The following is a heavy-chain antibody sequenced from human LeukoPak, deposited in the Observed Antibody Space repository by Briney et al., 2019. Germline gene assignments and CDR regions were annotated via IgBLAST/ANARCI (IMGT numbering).Heavy chain of an antibody. CDR1: GFTFSRNV. CDR2: ISYDGNNK. J-gene: IGHJ6*03. Sequence: GGSLRLSCAASGFTFSRNVMHWVRQAPGKGLEWVALISYDGNNKFYADSVKGRFTISRDNSRNTLYLEMNSLRREGAAVYSCARGGIPTGPYYYFYYMDVWGKGTAVTVSS. D-gene: IGHD3-10*01. CDR3: ARGGIPTGPYYYFYYMDV. V-gene: IGHV3-30*01.